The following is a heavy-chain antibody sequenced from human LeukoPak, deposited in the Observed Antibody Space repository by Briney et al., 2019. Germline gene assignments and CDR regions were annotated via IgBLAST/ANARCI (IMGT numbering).Heavy chain of an antibody. CDR3: AKGIGYYYDSSGYFDY. Sequence: PGRSLRLSCAASGFAFSSYGMHWVRQAPGKGLEWVAVIWYDGSNKYYADSVKGRFTISRDNSKNTLYLQMNSLRAEDTAVYYCAKGIGYYYDSSGYFDYWGQGTLVTVSS. D-gene: IGHD3-22*01. CDR2: IWYDGSNK. J-gene: IGHJ4*02. V-gene: IGHV3-33*06. CDR1: GFAFSSYG.